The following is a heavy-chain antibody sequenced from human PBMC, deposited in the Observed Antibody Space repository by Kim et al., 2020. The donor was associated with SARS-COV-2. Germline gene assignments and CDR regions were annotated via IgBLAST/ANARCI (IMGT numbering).Heavy chain of an antibody. CDR2: ISDDGTST. J-gene: IGHJ5*02. V-gene: IGHV3-74*01. Sequence: GGSLRLSCAASGFTVSSYWMHWVRHAPGKGLIWVSRISDDGTSTFYADSVKGRFTISRDSATNTLFLQMNSLRVEDTGVYFCARGKGPYGWFDPWAREPWSPSPQ. D-gene: IGHD4-17*01. CDR1: GFTVSSYW. CDR3: ARGKGPYGWFDP.